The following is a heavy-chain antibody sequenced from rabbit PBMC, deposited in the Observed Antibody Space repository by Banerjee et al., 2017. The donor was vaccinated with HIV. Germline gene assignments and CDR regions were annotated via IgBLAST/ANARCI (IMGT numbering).Heavy chain of an antibody. CDR2: IDSGDGGT. J-gene: IGHJ4*01. V-gene: IGHV1S40*01. CDR1: GFSFSSSYY. CDR3: ARDLAGGIGYFNL. D-gene: IGHD4-2*01. Sequence: QSLQESGGDLVQPGASLTLTCTASGFSFSSSYYMCWVRQAPGKGLEWIGCIDSGDGGTYYASWVNGRFTISKASSTTLTLQMTSLTAADTATYFCARDLAGGIGYFNLWGPGTLVTV.